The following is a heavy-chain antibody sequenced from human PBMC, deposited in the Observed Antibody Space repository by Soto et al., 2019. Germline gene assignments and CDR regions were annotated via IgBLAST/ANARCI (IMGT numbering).Heavy chain of an antibody. CDR2: ISGSGGST. CDR3: AKDTRSWLQSTFDY. J-gene: IGHJ4*02. V-gene: IGHV3-23*01. D-gene: IGHD5-12*01. Sequence: VGSLRLSCAASGFTFSSYAMSWVRQAPGKGLEWVSAISGSGGSTYYADSVKGRFTISRDNSKNTLYLQMNSLRAEDTAVYYCAKDTRSWLQSTFDYWGQGTLVTVSS. CDR1: GFTFSSYA.